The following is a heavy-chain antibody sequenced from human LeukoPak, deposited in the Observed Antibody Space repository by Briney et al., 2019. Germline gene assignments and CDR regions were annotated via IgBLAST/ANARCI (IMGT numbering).Heavy chain of an antibody. D-gene: IGHD1-26*01. CDR2: ISSSGSTI. V-gene: IGHV3-11*01. Sequence: GGSLRLSCAASGFTFSDYYMSWIRQAPGKGLEWVSYISSSGSTIYYADSVKGRFTISRDNAKNSLYLQMNSLRAGDTAVYYCARMMPWEPLDYWGQGTLVTVSS. J-gene: IGHJ4*02. CDR3: ARMMPWEPLDY. CDR1: GFTFSDYY.